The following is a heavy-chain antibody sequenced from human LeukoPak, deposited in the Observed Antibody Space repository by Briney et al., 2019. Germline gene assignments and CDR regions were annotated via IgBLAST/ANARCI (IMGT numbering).Heavy chain of an antibody. CDR1: GFTVSSNY. D-gene: IGHD6-13*01. V-gene: IGHV3-53*01. CDR3: AKAGAAAFYYSYGMDV. Sequence: GGSLRLSCAASGFTVSSNYMSWVRQAPGKGLEWVSVIYSGGSTYYADSVKGRFTISRGNSKNTLYLQMNRLRAEDTAVYYCAKAGAAAFYYSYGMDVWGQGTTVTVSS. J-gene: IGHJ6*02. CDR2: IYSGGST.